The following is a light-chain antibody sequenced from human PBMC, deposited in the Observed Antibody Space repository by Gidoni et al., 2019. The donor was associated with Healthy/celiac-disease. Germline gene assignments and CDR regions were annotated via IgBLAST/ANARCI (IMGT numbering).Light chain of an antibody. CDR3: SSYTSSSTRV. J-gene: IGLJ3*02. CDR1: SSDVGGYNY. CDR2: EVS. V-gene: IGLV2-14*01. Sequence: QSALTQPVPVSGSPGQSITISRTRTSSDVGGYNYVSWYQQHPGKAPKLMIYEVSNRPSGVSNRFSGSKSGDTAFLTISGLQAEDEADYYCSSYTSSSTRVFGGGTKLTVL.